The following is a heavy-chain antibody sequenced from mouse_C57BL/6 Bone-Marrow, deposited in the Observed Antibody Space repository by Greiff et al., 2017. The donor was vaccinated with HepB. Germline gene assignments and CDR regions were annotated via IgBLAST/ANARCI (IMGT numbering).Heavy chain of an antibody. D-gene: IGHD2-3*01. CDR2: IYPGSGST. Sequence: VHLQPPGAELVKPGAPVKLSCKAPGYTFTSYWITWVKQRPGQGLEWIGDIYPGSGSTNYNEKFKSKATLTGDTSSSTASMQLSSLTSEDSAVYYGANDGYYWYFDVWGTGTTVTVSS. CDR3: ANDGYYWYFDV. V-gene: IGHV1-55*01. J-gene: IGHJ1*03. CDR1: GYTFTSYW.